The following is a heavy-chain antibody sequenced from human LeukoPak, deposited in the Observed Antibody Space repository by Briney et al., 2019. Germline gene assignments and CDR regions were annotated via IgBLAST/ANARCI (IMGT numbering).Heavy chain of an antibody. CDR1: GLTFSSYS. CDR3: ASEIVVVPAATDWIDY. Sequence: PGGSLRLSCAASGLTFSSYSMNWVRQAPGKGLEWVSSISSSSSYIYYADSVKGRFTISRDNAKNSLYLQMNSLRAEDTAVYYCASEIVVVPAATDWIDYWGQGTLVTVSS. J-gene: IGHJ4*02. CDR2: ISSSSSYI. V-gene: IGHV3-21*01. D-gene: IGHD2-2*01.